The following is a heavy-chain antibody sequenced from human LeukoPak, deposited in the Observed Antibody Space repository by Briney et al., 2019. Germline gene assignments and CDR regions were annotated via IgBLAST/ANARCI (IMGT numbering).Heavy chain of an antibody. J-gene: IGHJ4*02. CDR1: GLTLSSCW. CDR3: ARDRSYCSGGRCYDLFDY. Sequence: GGSLRLSCSASGLTLSSCWMTWVRQAPGKGLEWVANIKQDGSIRHYLDSVEGRFTISRDNAKNSLYLQMNSLRAKDTAVYYCARDRSYCSGGRCYDLFDYWGQGALVTVSS. V-gene: IGHV3-7*04. D-gene: IGHD2-15*01. CDR2: IKQDGSIR.